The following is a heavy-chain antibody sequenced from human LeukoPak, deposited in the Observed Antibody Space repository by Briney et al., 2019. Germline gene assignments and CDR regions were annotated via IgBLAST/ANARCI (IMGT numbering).Heavy chain of an antibody. D-gene: IGHD2-15*01. CDR1: GGSISSYY. Sequence: PSETLSLTCTVSGGSISSYYWSWIRQPPGKGLEWIGYIYYSGSTNYNPSLKSRVTISVDTSKNQFSLKLSSVTAADTAVYYCARGGGSGAIRNAFDIWGQGTMVTVSS. CDR2: IYYSGST. J-gene: IGHJ3*02. CDR3: ARGGGSGAIRNAFDI. V-gene: IGHV4-59*01.